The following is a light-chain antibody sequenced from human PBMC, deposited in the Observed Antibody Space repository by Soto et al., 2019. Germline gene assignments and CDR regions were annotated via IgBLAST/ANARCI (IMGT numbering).Light chain of an antibody. CDR2: DAS. CDR1: QSISSW. V-gene: IGKV1-5*01. J-gene: IGKJ1*01. CDR3: QQYENYWT. Sequence: DVQMTHSPSTVSASVGDRVTITCRASQSISSWLAWYQQKPGKAPKLLIYDASNLESGVPSRFSGSGSGTEFTLTISNLQPDDFATYYCQQYENYWTFGQWTRWIS.